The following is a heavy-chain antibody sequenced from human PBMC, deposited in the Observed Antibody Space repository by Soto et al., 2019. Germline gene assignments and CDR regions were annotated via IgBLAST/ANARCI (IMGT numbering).Heavy chain of an antibody. J-gene: IGHJ6*03. D-gene: IGHD4-17*01. Sequence: GASVKVSCKASGGTFSSYTIIWVRQAPGQGLEWMGRIIPILGIANYAQKFQGRVTITADKSTSTAYMELSSLRSEDTAVYYCARERHDYGDYGGHYYYYMDVWGKGTTVTVSS. CDR3: ARERHDYGDYGGHYYYYMDV. V-gene: IGHV1-69*04. CDR2: IIPILGIA. CDR1: GGTFSSYT.